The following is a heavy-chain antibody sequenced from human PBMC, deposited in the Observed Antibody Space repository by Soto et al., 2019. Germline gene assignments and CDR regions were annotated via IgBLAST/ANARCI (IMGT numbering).Heavy chain of an antibody. CDR3: ARELAYCSGGNCYMEGAFDI. Sequence: PGGSLRLSCAASGSTFSSYAMSWVRQAPGKGLEWVSVISGSGDSTYYTDSVKGRFTISRDNSKNTLYLQMNSLRAEDTAVYYCARELAYCSGGNCYMEGAFDIWGQGTMVTVSS. D-gene: IGHD2-15*01. J-gene: IGHJ3*02. CDR2: ISGSGDST. CDR1: GSTFSSYA. V-gene: IGHV3-23*01.